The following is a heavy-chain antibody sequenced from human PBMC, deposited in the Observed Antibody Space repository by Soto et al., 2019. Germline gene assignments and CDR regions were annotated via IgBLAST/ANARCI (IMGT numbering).Heavy chain of an antibody. D-gene: IGHD2-15*01. V-gene: IGHV3-30-3*01. CDR2: ISSDGSRE. CDR3: ARDVPPGSVGCMDV. J-gene: IGHJ6*02. Sequence: RLSCAASGFTFSSHAMHWVRQAPGKGLELVTVISSDGSREYYADSVKGRFTISRDNSKSTLYLQMNSLRVEDTALYYCARDVPPGSVGCMDVWGQGTTVTFSS. CDR1: GFTFSSHA.